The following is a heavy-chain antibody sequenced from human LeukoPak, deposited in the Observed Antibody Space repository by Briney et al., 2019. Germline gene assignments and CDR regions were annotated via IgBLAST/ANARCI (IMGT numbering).Heavy chain of an antibody. V-gene: IGHV4-59*01. CDR2: IYYSGST. J-gene: IGHJ5*02. CDR1: GGSISSYY. CDR3: ARAIWFGELWFDP. D-gene: IGHD3-10*01. Sequence: SETLSLTCTVSGGSISSYYWSWIRQPPGKGLEWIGYIYYSGSTNYNPSLKSRVTISVDTSKNQFSLKLSSVTAADTAVYYCARAIWFGELWFDPWGQGTLVTVSS.